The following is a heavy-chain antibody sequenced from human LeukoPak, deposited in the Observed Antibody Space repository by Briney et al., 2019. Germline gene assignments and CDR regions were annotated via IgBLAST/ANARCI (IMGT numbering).Heavy chain of an antibody. CDR2: ISGSGGST. V-gene: IGHV3-23*01. CDR3: AKDLPDFGDYVEGY. CDR1: GFTFSSFA. D-gene: IGHD4-17*01. J-gene: IGHJ4*02. Sequence: GGSLRLSCAASGFTFSSFAMSWVRQAPGKGLEWVSTISGSGGSTNYADSVKGRFSFSRDNSKNTLYLQMNSLRAEDTAIYYCAKDLPDFGDYVEGYWGQGTLVTVSS.